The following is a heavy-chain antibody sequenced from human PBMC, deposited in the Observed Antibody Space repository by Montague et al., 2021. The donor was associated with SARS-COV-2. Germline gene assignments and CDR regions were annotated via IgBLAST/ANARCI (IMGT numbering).Heavy chain of an antibody. D-gene: IGHD5-18*01. CDR1: EFTFTSCA. CDR3: ARDQGGYSYNDY. Sequence: LRPSCAASEFTFTSCAMHWVRQAPGKGLEWVAAISFDGTNKYYTDSVKGRFTISRDNSKNTLYLQMHSVRPEDTAVYYCARDQGGYSYNDYWGQGTLVTVSS. CDR2: ISFDGTNK. J-gene: IGHJ4*02. V-gene: IGHV3-30-3*01.